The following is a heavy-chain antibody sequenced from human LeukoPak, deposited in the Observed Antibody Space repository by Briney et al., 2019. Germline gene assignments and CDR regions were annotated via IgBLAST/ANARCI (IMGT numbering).Heavy chain of an antibody. CDR1: GFTFSSYA. D-gene: IGHD3-22*01. V-gene: IGHV3-23*01. J-gene: IGHJ6*02. Sequence: PGGSLRLSCAASGFTFSSYAMSWVRQAPGKGLEWVSAISGSGGSTYYADSVKGRFTISRDNSKNSLYLQMNSLRAGDTAVYYCARGRSSGYPLYGMDVWGQGTTVTVSS. CDR2: ISGSGGST. CDR3: ARGRSSGYPLYGMDV.